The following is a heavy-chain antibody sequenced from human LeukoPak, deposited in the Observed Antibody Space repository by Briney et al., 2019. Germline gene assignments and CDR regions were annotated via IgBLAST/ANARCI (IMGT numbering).Heavy chain of an antibody. D-gene: IGHD4-17*01. J-gene: IGHJ4*02. V-gene: IGHV4-30-2*01. CDR1: GGSISRDGYS. CDR2: IYHSGST. Sequence: SETLSLTCAVSGGSISRDGYSCSWIRQPPGKGLEWIGYIYHSGSTYYNPSLKSRVTISVDRSKNQFSLKLSSVTAADTAVYYCARDTRSGDYGGVWGQGTLVTVSS. CDR3: ARDTRSGDYGGV.